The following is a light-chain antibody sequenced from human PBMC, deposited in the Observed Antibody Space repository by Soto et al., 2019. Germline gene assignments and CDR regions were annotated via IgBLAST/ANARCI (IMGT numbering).Light chain of an antibody. CDR3: QQYNSYSWT. CDR1: QSISTY. J-gene: IGKJ1*01. Sequence: DIQMTQSPSSLSASVGDRVTITCRASQSISTYLNWYQHKQGKAPQLLISAASSLQSGVPSRFSGSGSGTDFTLTISSLQPDDFAIYYCQQYNSYSWTFGQGTKVDIK. V-gene: IGKV1-39*01. CDR2: AAS.